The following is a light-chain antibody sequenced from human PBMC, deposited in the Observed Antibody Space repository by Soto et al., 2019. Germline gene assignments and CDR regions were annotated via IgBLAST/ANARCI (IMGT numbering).Light chain of an antibody. CDR3: QQSYSTPYT. CDR2: AAS. Sequence: DIQMTQSPSSQSASVGDRVTMTCRASQNISSYLNWYQQKPGKAPKLLIYAASSLQSGVPSRFSGSGSGTDFTHTISSLQPEDFATYYCQQSYSTPYTFGQGTKLEIK. J-gene: IGKJ2*01. CDR1: QNISSY. V-gene: IGKV1-39*01.